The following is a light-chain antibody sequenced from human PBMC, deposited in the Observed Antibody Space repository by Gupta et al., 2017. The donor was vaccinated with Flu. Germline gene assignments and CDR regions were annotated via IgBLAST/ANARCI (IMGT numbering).Light chain of an antibody. Sequence: DIVLTQSPATLSVSPGERATLSCRASQSVSSNLAWYQHKPGRAPRLLIDGASTRATGIADRCSGSGSGTEFTLTISSLQYEDFAVYSCQQYDDWPPITFGQETRLEIK. J-gene: IGKJ5*01. CDR2: GAS. V-gene: IGKV3-15*01. CDR1: QSVSSN. CDR3: QQYDDWPPIT.